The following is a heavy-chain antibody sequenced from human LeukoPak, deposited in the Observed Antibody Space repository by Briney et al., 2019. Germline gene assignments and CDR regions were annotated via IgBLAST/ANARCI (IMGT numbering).Heavy chain of an antibody. D-gene: IGHD2-2*01. CDR3: ARQGYCSSTSCPDRYFDY. Sequence: SETLSLTCAVYGGSFSGYYWSWIRQPPGKGLEWIGEINHSGSTNHNPSLKSRVTISVDTSKNQFSLKLSSVTAADTAVYYCARQGYCSSTSCPDRYFDYWGQGTLVTVSS. CDR2: INHSGST. CDR1: GGSFSGYY. V-gene: IGHV4-34*01. J-gene: IGHJ4*02.